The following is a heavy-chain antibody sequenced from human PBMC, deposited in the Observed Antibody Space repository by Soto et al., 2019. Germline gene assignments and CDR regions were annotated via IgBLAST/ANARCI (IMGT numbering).Heavy chain of an antibody. CDR1: GDSFASYW. CDR3: ARQLTYDFWSGYSQGGMDV. J-gene: IGHJ6*02. CDR2: IDPSDSYT. V-gene: IGHV5-10-1*01. D-gene: IGHD3-3*01. Sequence: CKVSGDSFASYWISWVRQMPGKGLEWMGRIDPSDSYTNYSPSFQGHVTISADKSISTAYLQWSSLKASDTAMYYCARQLTYDFWSGYSQGGMDVWGQGTTVTV.